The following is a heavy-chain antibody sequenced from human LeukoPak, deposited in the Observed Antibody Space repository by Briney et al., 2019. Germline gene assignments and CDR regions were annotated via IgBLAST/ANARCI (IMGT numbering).Heavy chain of an antibody. CDR2: IIPIFGTA. CDR3: ATQVDTAMVNYYYYYMDV. V-gene: IGHV1-69*05. CDR1: GGTFSSYA. Sequence: GASVKVSCKASGGTFSSYAISWVRQAPGQGLEWMGGIIPIFGTANYAQKFQGRVTITTDESTSTAYMELSSLGSEDTAVYCCATQVDTAMVNYYYYYMDVWGKGTTVTVSS. D-gene: IGHD5-18*01. J-gene: IGHJ6*03.